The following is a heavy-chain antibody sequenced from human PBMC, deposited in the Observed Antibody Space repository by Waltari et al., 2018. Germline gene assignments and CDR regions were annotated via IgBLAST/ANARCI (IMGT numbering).Heavy chain of an antibody. CDR2: IYYSGST. CDR3: ATSDYGDYHDAFDI. J-gene: IGHJ3*02. D-gene: IGHD4-17*01. V-gene: IGHV4-59*11. CDR1: GGSISSHY. Sequence: QVQLQESGPGLVKPSETLSLTCTVSGGSISSHYWSWIRQPPGKGLEWIGYIYYSGSTNDNPSLKSRVTISVETSKNQFSLKLSSVTAADTAVYYCATSDYGDYHDAFDIWGQGTMVTVSS.